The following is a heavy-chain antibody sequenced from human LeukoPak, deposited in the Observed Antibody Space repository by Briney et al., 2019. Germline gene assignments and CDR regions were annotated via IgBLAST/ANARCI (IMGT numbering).Heavy chain of an antibody. V-gene: IGHV3-33*01. CDR3: AREGQVWELAYYIDY. CDR2: IWYDGSNK. Sequence: GGSLRLSCAASGFTFSSYGMHWVRQAPGKGLEWVSVIWYDGSNKYYADSVKGRFTISRDNSKNTLYLQMNSLRAEDTAVYYCAREGQVWELAYYIDYWGQGALVTVSS. CDR1: GFTFSSYG. J-gene: IGHJ4*02. D-gene: IGHD1-26*01.